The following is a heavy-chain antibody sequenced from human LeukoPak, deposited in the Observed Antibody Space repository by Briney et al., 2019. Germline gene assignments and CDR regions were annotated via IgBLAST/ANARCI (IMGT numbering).Heavy chain of an antibody. D-gene: IGHD3-10*01. J-gene: IGHJ6*03. V-gene: IGHV1-18*01. CDR3: ARRNRVLLWFGELVGYYYYMDV. CDR1: GYPFTSYG. CDR2: ISAYNGNT. Sequence: ASVKVSCKASGYPFTSYGISWVRQAPGQGLEWMGWISAYNGNTNYAQKLQGRVTMTTDTSTSTAYMELRSLRSDDTAVYYCARRNRVLLWFGELVGYYYYMDVWGKGTTVTISS.